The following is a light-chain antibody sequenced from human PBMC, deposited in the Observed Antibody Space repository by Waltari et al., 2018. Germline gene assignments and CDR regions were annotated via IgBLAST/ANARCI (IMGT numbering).Light chain of an antibody. J-gene: IGLJ3*02. CDR2: DVT. Sequence: WYQQDPGKAPKVMIYDVTKRPSGVSNRFSGSKSGSTASLTISGLQAEDEADYYCSSYTSSNTWVFGGGTKLTVL. V-gene: IGLV2-14*04. CDR3: SSYTSSNTWV.